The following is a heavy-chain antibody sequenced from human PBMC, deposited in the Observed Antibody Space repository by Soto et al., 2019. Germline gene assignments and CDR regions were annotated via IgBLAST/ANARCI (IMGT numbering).Heavy chain of an antibody. CDR2: INGDGSST. D-gene: IGHD1-26*01. CDR3: ASIPPSAVGATIEVDY. CDR1: GFTFSIYW. V-gene: IGHV3-74*01. J-gene: IGHJ4*02. Sequence: EVQLVESGGGLVQPGGSLRLSCAASGFTFSIYWMHWVRQAPGKGLVWVSRINGDGSSTSYGDSVKGRFTISRDNAKNTLYLQMNSLRAEDTAVYYCASIPPSAVGATIEVDYWGQGTLVTVSS.